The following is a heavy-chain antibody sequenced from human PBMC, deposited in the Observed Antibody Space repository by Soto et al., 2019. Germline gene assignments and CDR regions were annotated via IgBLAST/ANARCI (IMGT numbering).Heavy chain of an antibody. CDR1: GGSISSCC. D-gene: IGHD3-10*01. V-gene: IGHV4-59*08. Sequence: QVQLQESDPGLVKPSETLSLTCTVSGGSISSCCWGWIRQPPGKGLEWIGTIDSSGGTNYNPSLRSRATISVATSKTQFSLNLTSVPAADPAVYYCARPLSPSDTSGGGWFDPWGQGTLVTVSS. CDR3: ARPLSPSDTSGGGWFDP. J-gene: IGHJ5*02. CDR2: IDSSGGT.